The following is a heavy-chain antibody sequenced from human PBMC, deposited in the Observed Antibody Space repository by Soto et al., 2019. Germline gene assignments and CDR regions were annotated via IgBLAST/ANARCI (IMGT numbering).Heavy chain of an antibody. J-gene: IGHJ4*02. V-gene: IGHV3-23*01. Sequence: GESLKISCAASGFTFSSYAMSWVRQAPGKGLEWVSAISGSGGSTYYADSVKGRFTISRDNSKNTLYLQMNSLRAEDTAVYYCAGTPVVPAAMMSPEAVYWGQGTLVTVSS. CDR3: AGTPVVPAAMMSPEAVY. CDR1: GFTFSSYA. D-gene: IGHD2-2*01. CDR2: ISGSGGST.